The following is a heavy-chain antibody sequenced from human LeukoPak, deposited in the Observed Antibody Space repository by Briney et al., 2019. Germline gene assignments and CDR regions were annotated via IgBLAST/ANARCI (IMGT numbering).Heavy chain of an antibody. D-gene: IGHD6-19*01. V-gene: IGHV4-59*01. Sequence: PSETLSLTCSVSGGSMNFSFWTWIRQPPGRGLGWIGHIYYSGSTNYNPSLNSRVIISIDMSKNQFSLKLSSLTAADTAVYYCARAQWNYVDFWGQGALVTVSS. CDR1: GGSMNFSF. J-gene: IGHJ4*02. CDR3: ARAQWNYVDF. CDR2: IYYSGST.